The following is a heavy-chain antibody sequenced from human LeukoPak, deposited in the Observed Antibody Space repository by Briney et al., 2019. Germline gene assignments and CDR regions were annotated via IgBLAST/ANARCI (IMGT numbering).Heavy chain of an antibody. CDR3: ARGTGYCSSTSCYLDY. CDR1: GGSFSGYY. Sequence: SETLSLTCAVYGGSFSGYYWSWIRQPPGKGLEWIGEINHSGSTNYNPSLKSRVTISVDTSKNQFSLKLGSVTAADTAVYYCARGTGYCSSTSCYLDYWGQGTLVTVSS. D-gene: IGHD2-2*01. J-gene: IGHJ4*02. V-gene: IGHV4-34*01. CDR2: INHSGST.